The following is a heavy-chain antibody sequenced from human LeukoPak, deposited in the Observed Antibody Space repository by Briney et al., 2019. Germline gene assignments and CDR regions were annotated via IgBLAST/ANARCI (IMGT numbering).Heavy chain of an antibody. CDR1: GGSISSSSYY. CDR3: ARRAVRGVITYYFDY. CDR2: IYYSGST. Sequence: SETLSLTCTVSGGSISSSSYYWGWIRQPPGKGLEWIGSIYYSGSTYYNPSLKSRVTISVDTPKNQFSLKLSSVTAADTAVYYCARRAVRGVITYYFDYWGQGTLVTVSS. V-gene: IGHV4-39*01. D-gene: IGHD3-10*01. J-gene: IGHJ4*02.